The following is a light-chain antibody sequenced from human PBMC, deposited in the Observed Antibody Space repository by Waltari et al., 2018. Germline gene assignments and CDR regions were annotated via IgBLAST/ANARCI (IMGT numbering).Light chain of an antibody. J-gene: IGLJ7*01. V-gene: IGLV1-51*02. CDR3: GTWDSSLSGAV. CDR1: SPNIGNTY. Sequence: QSVLTQPPSVSAAPGQRVTISFSGGSPNIGNTYVSWYRQFPGTAPKLLIYENSERPSGIPGRFSGSKSGTSATLDITGLQAGDEADYYCGTWDSSLSGAVFGGGTHLTVL. CDR2: ENS.